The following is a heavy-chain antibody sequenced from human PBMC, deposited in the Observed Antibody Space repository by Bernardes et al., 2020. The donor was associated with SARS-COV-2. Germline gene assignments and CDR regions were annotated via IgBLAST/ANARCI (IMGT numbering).Heavy chain of an antibody. D-gene: IGHD4-17*01. CDR1: GFTLSRHS. CDR3: AREDPIGDYDYFDY. J-gene: IGHJ4*02. V-gene: IGHV3-21*01. CDR2: ISSSSSYI. Sequence: GGFLSTSRAASGFTLSRHSMNWVRPAPGKGLEWVSSISSSSSYIYYADSVKGRFTISRDNAKNSLYLQMNSLRAEDTAVYYCAREDPIGDYDYFDYWGQGTLVTVSS.